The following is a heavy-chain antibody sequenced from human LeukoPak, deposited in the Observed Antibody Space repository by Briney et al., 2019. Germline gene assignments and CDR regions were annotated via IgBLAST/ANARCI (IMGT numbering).Heavy chain of an antibody. CDR3: ARVTLSCSSTSCYYYYGMDV. Sequence: SETLSLTCAVYGGSFSGYYWSWIRQPPGKGLEWIGEINHSGSTNYNPSLKSRVAISVDTSKNQFSLKLSSVTAADTAVYCCARVTLSCSSTSCYYYYGMDVWGQGTTVTVSS. D-gene: IGHD2-2*01. V-gene: IGHV4-34*01. CDR2: INHSGST. J-gene: IGHJ6*02. CDR1: GGSFSGYY.